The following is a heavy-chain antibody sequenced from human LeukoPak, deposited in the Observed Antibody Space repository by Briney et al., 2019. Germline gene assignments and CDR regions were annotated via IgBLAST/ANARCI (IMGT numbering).Heavy chain of an antibody. Sequence: GGSLRLSCAASGFTFSNYWMTWVRQAPGKGLEWVANIKRDGSEKYYVDSVKGRFTISRDNAKNSLYLQMHGLRVEDTAVYFCAKERDTYNDYWGQGTLVTVSS. CDR1: GFTFSNYW. D-gene: IGHD1-1*01. V-gene: IGHV3-7*01. CDR3: AKERDTYNDY. J-gene: IGHJ4*02. CDR2: IKRDGSEK.